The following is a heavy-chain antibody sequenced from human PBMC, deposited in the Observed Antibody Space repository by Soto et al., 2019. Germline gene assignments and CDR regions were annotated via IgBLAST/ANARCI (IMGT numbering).Heavy chain of an antibody. CDR2: ISGSGGST. CDR1: GFTFSSYA. V-gene: IGHV3-23*01. D-gene: IGHD4-17*01. J-gene: IGHJ2*01. CDR3: AKRTVGWYFDL. Sequence: EVQLLESGGGLVQPGGSLRLSCAASGFTFSSYAMNWVRQAPGKGLEWVSVISGSGGSTYYADAVKGRFTISRDNSKNTLYLQMNSLRAEDTAVYYCAKRTVGWYFDLWGRGTLVTGSS.